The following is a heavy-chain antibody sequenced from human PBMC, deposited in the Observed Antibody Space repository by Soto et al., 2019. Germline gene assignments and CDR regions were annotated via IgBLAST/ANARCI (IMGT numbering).Heavy chain of an antibody. CDR2: INPNSGGT. CDR3: ARDHMVRGVAYPEGGGMDV. J-gene: IGHJ6*02. V-gene: IGHV1-2*04. D-gene: IGHD3-10*01. Sequence: ASVKVSCKASGYTFTGYYMHWVRQAPGQGLEWMGWINPNSGGTNYAQKFQGWVTMTRDTSISTAYMELSRLRSDDTAVYYCARDHMVRGVAYPEGGGMDVWGQGTTVTVSS. CDR1: GYTFTGYY.